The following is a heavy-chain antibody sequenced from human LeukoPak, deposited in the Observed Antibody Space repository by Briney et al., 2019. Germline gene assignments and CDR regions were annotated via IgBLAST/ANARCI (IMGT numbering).Heavy chain of an antibody. CDR3: ARGGRGSAAVVAPRSFDI. J-gene: IGHJ3*02. D-gene: IGHD3-22*01. CDR1: GVTLSSYA. Sequence: GGSLRLSCEASGVTLSSYAMSWARQAPGKGLEWVSVTYTGGNSYYAGSVQGRFIISRDISKNTLYLQMNNLRAEDSALYYCARGGRGSAAVVAPRSFDIWGQGTMVTVSS. V-gene: IGHV3-53*01. CDR2: TYTGGNS.